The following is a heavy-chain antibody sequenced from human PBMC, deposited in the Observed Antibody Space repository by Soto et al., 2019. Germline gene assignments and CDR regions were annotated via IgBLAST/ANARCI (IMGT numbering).Heavy chain of an antibody. CDR3: AAPPRY. D-gene: IGHD6-6*01. CDR1: GDSISSYY. Sequence: SSETLSLTCTVSGDSISSYYWSWIRQPPGKGLEWIGYIYDSGSTNYNPSLKSRVTISVDTSKNQFSLKLTSVTAADTAVYYCAAPPRYRGQGTLVTVSS. J-gene: IGHJ4*02. V-gene: IGHV4-59*01. CDR2: IYDSGST.